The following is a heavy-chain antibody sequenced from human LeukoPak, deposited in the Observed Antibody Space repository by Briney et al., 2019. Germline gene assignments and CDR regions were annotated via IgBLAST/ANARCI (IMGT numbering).Heavy chain of an antibody. CDR2: IYYSGNI. Sequence: PSETLSLTCSVSGGSISSYYWSWIRQPPGKGLDWIGYIYYSGNINYKSPLKSRVTISGDTSKNQFSQKLSSVTAADTAVYYCARDNGYGTDYWGQGTLVTVSS. CDR1: GGSISSYY. J-gene: IGHJ4*02. D-gene: IGHD5-12*01. V-gene: IGHV4-59*12. CDR3: ARDNGYGTDY.